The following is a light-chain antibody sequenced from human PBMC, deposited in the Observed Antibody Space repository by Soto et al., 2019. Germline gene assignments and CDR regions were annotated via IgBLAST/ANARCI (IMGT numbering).Light chain of an antibody. V-gene: IGKV1-5*01. J-gene: IGKJ1*01. CDR3: QQFRT. CDR2: DAS. Sequence: DIQMTQSPSTLSASVGDRVTVTCRGSQSFSGWLGWYQQKPGKAPKLMIYDASNLESGVPSRFSGSGSGTEFTLTISSLQPDDFATYYGQQFRTFGQGTKVEIK. CDR1: QSFSGW.